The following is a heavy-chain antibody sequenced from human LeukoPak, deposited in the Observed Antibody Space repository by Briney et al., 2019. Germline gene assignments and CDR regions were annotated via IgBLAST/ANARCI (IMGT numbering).Heavy chain of an antibody. Sequence: ASVKVSCKASGYTFTSYGISWVRQAPGQGLGWMGWISAYNGNTNYAQKLQGRVTVTTDTSTSTAYMELRSLRSDDTAVYYCARSGEYYDILTGYLPVDYWGQGTLVTVSS. CDR3: ARSGEYYDILTGYLPVDY. D-gene: IGHD3-9*01. V-gene: IGHV1-18*04. CDR1: GYTFTSYG. CDR2: ISAYNGNT. J-gene: IGHJ4*02.